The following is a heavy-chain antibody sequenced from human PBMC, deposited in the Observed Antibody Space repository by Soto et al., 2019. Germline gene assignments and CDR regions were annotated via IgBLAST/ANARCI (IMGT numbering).Heavy chain of an antibody. CDR1: GYTFATYW. J-gene: IGHJ3*01. D-gene: IGHD6-19*01. Sequence: VQLVQSGAEVKKPGESLKISCQGSGYTFATYWIGWVRQLPGKGLEWMGVIYPDDSDTRYSPAFEGQVTISVDKSVSTAYLQWRSLRPSDTAIYYCATPGIAVSGTDYGLDVWGQGTKVTVSS. CDR2: IYPDDSDT. CDR3: ATPGIAVSGTDYGLDV. V-gene: IGHV5-51*01.